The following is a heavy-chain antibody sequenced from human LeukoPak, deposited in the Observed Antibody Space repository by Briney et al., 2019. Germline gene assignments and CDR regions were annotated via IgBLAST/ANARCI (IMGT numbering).Heavy chain of an antibody. V-gene: IGHV3-20*04. J-gene: IGHJ6*03. D-gene: IGHD3-22*01. CDR2: INWNGGST. CDR1: GFTFDDYG. CDR3: AGIRGYYDSSGYYYVYYYYYMDV. Sequence: GGSLRLSCAASGFTFDDYGMSWVRQAPGKGLEWVSGINWNGGSTGYADSVKGRFTISRDNAKNSLYLQMNSLRAEDTALYYCAGIRGYYDSSGYYYVYYYYYMDVWGKGTTVTVSS.